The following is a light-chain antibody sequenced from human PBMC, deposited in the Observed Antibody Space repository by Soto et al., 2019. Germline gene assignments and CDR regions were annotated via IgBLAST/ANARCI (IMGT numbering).Light chain of an antibody. CDR2: DAS. J-gene: IGKJ2*02. CDR3: HQYGASFPCT. V-gene: IGKV1-5*01. Sequence: DVQMTQSPSTLSASIGDRVTITCRAGHNINHWLAGYQQKPGEAPKLLISDASTLATGVPSRFSGDGSGTEFTLTISSLQPEDFATYFCHQYGASFPCTFGQGTKLEIK. CDR1: HNINHW.